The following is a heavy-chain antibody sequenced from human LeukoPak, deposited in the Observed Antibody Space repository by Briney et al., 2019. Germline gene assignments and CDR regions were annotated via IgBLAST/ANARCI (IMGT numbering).Heavy chain of an antibody. CDR2: FDPEDGES. CDR1: GASLSETS. CDR3: ATADKWEPLDY. D-gene: IGHD1-26*01. V-gene: IGHV1-24*01. Sequence: ASVKVSCKVSGASLSETSIHWVRQAPGQWLEWMGGFDPEDGESIFAQSFQGRFSMTEDTSTDTAYMELRSLRLQDTAVYYCATADKWEPLDYWGQGTLDTVSS. J-gene: IGHJ4*02.